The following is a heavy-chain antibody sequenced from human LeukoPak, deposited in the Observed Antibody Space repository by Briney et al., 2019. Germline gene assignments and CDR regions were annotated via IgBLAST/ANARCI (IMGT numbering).Heavy chain of an antibody. Sequence: SVKVSCKASGYTFTGYYMHWVRQAPGQGLEWMGRIIPILGIANYAQKFQGRVTITADKSTSTAYMELSSLRSEDTAVYYCATGKKGGSYDYWGQGTLVTVSS. CDR2: IIPILGIA. J-gene: IGHJ4*02. CDR1: GYTFTGYY. V-gene: IGHV1-69*02. D-gene: IGHD2-15*01. CDR3: ATGKKGGSYDY.